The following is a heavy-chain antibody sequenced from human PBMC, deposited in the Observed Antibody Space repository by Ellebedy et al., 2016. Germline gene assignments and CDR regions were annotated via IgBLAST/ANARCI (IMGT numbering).Heavy chain of an antibody. CDR2: IKKKIHGGTT. J-gene: IGHJ4*02. D-gene: IGHD5-24*01. V-gene: IGHV3-15*01. CDR3: ATADGYNLPGVFQY. Sequence: GGSLRLSCAASGLIFANEWMSWVRQAPGKGLEWVGHIKKKIHGGTTDYAAPVRGRFTISRDDSKQMLFLQMNSLKTEDTAVYYCATADGYNLPGVFQYWGQGTLVTVSS. CDR1: GLIFANEW.